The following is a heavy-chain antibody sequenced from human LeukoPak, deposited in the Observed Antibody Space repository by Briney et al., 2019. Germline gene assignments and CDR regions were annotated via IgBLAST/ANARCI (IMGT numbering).Heavy chain of an antibody. CDR1: GFTFSRYW. CDR2: INPDGSST. J-gene: IGHJ4*02. CDR3: VRVRGAVAATPLEFDY. V-gene: IGHV3-74*01. D-gene: IGHD6-19*01. Sequence: GGSLRLPCAASGFTFSRYWMHWVRQAPGKGLLWVSRINPDGSSTSYADSVKGRFTISRDNAKNTLYLKMNSLRPEDTAVYYCVRVRGAVAATPLEFDYWGQGSLVTVSS.